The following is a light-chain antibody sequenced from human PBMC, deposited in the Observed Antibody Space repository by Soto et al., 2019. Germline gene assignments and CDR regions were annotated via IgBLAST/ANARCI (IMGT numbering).Light chain of an antibody. J-gene: IGLJ2*01. CDR1: SSNIENNY. CDR2: DNN. Sequence: QYVLTQPPSVSAAPGQTVTISCAGSSSNIENNYVSWYKQLQATAPNLLIYDNNRRTSGIRDRVSGSSSGTSATLDITGLQTGDEADYYCGTWDSGLSAVVFGGGTKLTVL. V-gene: IGLV1-51*01. CDR3: GTWDSGLSAVV.